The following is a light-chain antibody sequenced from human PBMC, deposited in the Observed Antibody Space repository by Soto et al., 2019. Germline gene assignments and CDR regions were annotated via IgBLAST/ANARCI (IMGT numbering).Light chain of an antibody. Sequence: QSALTQPASVSGSPGQSITISCTGTGSDVGGDNYVSWYQQHPTKAPKLMIYEVTNRPSGISNRFSGSKSGNTASLTISGLQAEDEADYYCSSYTSSSTRVFGGGTKLTVL. V-gene: IGLV2-14*01. J-gene: IGLJ3*02. CDR3: SSYTSSSTRV. CDR2: EVT. CDR1: GSDVGGDNY.